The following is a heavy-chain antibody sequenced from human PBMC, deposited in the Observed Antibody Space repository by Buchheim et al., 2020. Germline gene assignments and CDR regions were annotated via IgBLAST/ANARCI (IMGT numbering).Heavy chain of an antibody. D-gene: IGHD2-2*01. CDR2: IYYSGST. J-gene: IGHJ5*02. CDR3: ARGYTRSYCTSTSCFGNWFDP. V-gene: IGHV4-31*03. Sequence: QVQLQESGPGLVKPSQTLSLTCIVSGGSISSGGYYWSWIRQHPGKGLEWIGYIYYSGSTYYNPSLESRVTISADTSQNQFSLNLSSVTAADTAVYYCARGYTRSYCTSTSCFGNWFDPWGQGTL. CDR1: GGSISSGGYY.